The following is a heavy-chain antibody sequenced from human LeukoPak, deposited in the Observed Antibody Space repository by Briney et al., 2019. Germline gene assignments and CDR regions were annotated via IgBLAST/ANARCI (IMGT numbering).Heavy chain of an antibody. Sequence: GGSLRLSCAASGFSFSNYAMSWVRQAPGKGLEWVSAISSSGGSTYYADSVKGRFTISRDNAKNSLYLQMNSLRAEDTAVYYCARGLYGSGSHASYWGQGTLVTVSS. J-gene: IGHJ4*02. CDR3: ARGLYGSGSHASY. CDR2: ISSSGGST. CDR1: GFSFSNYA. D-gene: IGHD3-10*01. V-gene: IGHV3-23*01.